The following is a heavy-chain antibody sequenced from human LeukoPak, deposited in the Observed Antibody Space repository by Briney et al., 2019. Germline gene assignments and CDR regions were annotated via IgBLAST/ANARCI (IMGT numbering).Heavy chain of an antibody. CDR3: ARGSGYCSGGSCYGDFDY. CDR1: GGSFSGYY. J-gene: IGHJ4*02. V-gene: IGHV4-34*01. Sequence: SETLSLTCAVYGGSFSGYYWSWIRPPPGKGLEWIGEINHSGSTNYNPSLKSRVTISVDTSKNQFSLKLSSVTAADTAVYYCARGSGYCSGGSCYGDFDYWGQGTLVTVSS. D-gene: IGHD2-15*01. CDR2: INHSGST.